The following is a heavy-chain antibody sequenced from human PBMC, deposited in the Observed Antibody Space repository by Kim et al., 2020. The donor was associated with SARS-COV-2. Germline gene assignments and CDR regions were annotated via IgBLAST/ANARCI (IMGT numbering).Heavy chain of an antibody. Sequence: SETLSLTCTVSGGSISNNNYYWGWVRQPPGKGLTWIGSIYYTGSTYYNPSLKTRVAISVDTSKTRFSLNLSSVAAADTAVYFCARQIGIAAGPTIGYWGQGTLVTVSS. D-gene: IGHD6-13*01. CDR1: GGSISNNNYY. CDR2: IYYTGST. V-gene: IGHV4-39*01. J-gene: IGHJ4*02. CDR3: ARQIGIAAGPTIGY.